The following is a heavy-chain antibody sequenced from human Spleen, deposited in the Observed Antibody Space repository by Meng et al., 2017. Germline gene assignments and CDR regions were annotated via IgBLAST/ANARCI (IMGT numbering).Heavy chain of an antibody. CDR3: VRSSAWVRTGFDP. V-gene: IGHV4-39*01. Sequence: QPQLQESGPGLVKPSVALSLTCGVSGDYIGTGAYYCGWIRQAPGKGLEWIGSIGHSGFTYYTPSVRSRVTVSIDTSKNQFSLKLTSVTAADTAVYFCVRSSAWVRTGFDPWGQGTLVTVSS. CDR2: IGHSGFT. CDR1: GDYIGTGAYY. J-gene: IGHJ5*02. D-gene: IGHD3-22*01.